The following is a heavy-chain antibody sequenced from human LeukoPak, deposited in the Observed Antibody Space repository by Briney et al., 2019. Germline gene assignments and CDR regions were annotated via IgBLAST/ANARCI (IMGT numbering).Heavy chain of an antibody. CDR1: GFTFSSYG. V-gene: IGHV3-30*18. Sequence: GRSLRLSCAASGFTFSSYGMHWVRQAPGKGLEWVAVISYDGSNKYYADSVKGRFTISRDNSKNTLYLQMNSLSGEDTAVFSCAKAELRLYHGAFDIWGQGTMVTVSS. J-gene: IGHJ3*02. D-gene: IGHD1-7*01. CDR2: ISYDGSNK. CDR3: AKAELRLYHGAFDI.